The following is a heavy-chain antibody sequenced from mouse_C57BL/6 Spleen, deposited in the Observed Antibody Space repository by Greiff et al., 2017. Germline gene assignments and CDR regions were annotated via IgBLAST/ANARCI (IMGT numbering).Heavy chain of an antibody. J-gene: IGHJ1*03. D-gene: IGHD1-1*01. Sequence: EVQLQQSGTVLARPGASVKMSCKTSGYTFTSYWMHWVKQRPGQGLEWIGAIYPGNSDTSYNQKFKGKAKLTAVTSASTAYMELSSLTNEDSAVYYCTRWDYYGSTGYFDVWGTGTTVTVSS. CDR2: IYPGNSDT. V-gene: IGHV1-5*01. CDR1: GYTFTSYW. CDR3: TRWDYYGSTGYFDV.